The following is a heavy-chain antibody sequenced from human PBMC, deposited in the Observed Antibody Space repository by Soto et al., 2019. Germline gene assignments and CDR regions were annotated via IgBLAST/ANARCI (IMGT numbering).Heavy chain of an antibody. CDR3: TRTSDVLRYFDWLLYYFDY. CDR2: IRSKANSYAT. V-gene: IGHV3-73*01. CDR1: GFTFSGSA. Sequence: GGSLRLSCAASGFTFSGSAMHWVRQASGKGLEWVGRIRSKANSYATAYAASVKGRFTISRDDSKNTAYLQMNSLKTEDTAVYYCTRTSDVLRYFDWLLYYFDYWGQGTLVTVSS. D-gene: IGHD3-9*01. J-gene: IGHJ4*02.